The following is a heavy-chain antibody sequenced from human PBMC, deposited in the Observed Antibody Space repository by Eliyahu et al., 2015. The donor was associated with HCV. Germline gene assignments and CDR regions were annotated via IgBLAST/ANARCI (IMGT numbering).Heavy chain of an antibody. V-gene: IGHV5-10-1*01. CDR3: ARHYVGAGAFDI. D-gene: IGHD1-26*01. Sequence: HVTISADKSISTAYLQWSSLKASDTAMYYCARHYVGAGAFDIWGQGTMVTVSS. J-gene: IGHJ3*02.